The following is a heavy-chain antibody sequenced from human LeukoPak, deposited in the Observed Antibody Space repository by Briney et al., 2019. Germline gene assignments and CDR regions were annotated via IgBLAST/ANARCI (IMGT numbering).Heavy chain of an antibody. Sequence: VASVKVSCKASGYTFNTYGITWVRQAPGQGLEWMGWISGYNGKTKYAQKLQDRVTMTTDTSTTTAYMELRSLRSDDTAVYYCARGNDYYYYYMDVWAKGPRSPSP. J-gene: IGHJ6*03. D-gene: IGHD1-1*01. CDR2: ISGYNGKT. CDR3: ARGNDYYYYYMDV. CDR1: GYTFNTYG. V-gene: IGHV1-18*01.